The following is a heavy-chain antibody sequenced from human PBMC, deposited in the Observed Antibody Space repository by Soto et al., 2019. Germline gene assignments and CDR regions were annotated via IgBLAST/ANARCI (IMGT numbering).Heavy chain of an antibody. CDR1: GFTFSADP. CDR3: ATASWRGTHG. D-gene: IGHD1-26*01. Sequence: PGGSLRLSCAASGFTFSADPMSWVRQAPGKGLEWVSAIDGFADATNYADSVKGRFTITRDNSKRTLYLQMNSLRGDDTAVYYCATASWRGTHGWGQGTLVTVSS. J-gene: IGHJ4*02. V-gene: IGHV3-23*01. CDR2: IDGFADAT.